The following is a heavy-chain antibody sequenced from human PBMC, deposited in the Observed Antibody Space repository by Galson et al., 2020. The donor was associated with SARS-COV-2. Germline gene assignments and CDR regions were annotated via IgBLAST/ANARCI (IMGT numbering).Heavy chain of an antibody. Sequence: GGSLRLSCAASGFTFSSYAMHWVRQAPGTGLEWVAVISYDGSNNYYADSVKGRFTISRDNSKNTLYLQMNSLRAEDTAVYYCASQLTDAFDIWGQGTMVTVSS. CDR3: ASQLTDAFDI. V-gene: IGHV3-30*04. J-gene: IGHJ3*02. CDR1: GFTFSSYA. CDR2: ISYDGSNN. D-gene: IGHD2-2*01.